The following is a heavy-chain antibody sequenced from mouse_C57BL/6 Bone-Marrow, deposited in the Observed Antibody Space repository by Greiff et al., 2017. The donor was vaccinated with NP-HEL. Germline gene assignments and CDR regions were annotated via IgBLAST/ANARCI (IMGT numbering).Heavy chain of an antibody. CDR3: ARGLLLRPDY. D-gene: IGHD1-1*01. J-gene: IGHJ2*01. V-gene: IGHV7-3*01. CDR2: IRNKANGYTT. Sequence: EVKVVESGGGLVQPGGSLSLSCAASGFTFTDYYMSWVRQPPGKALEWLGFIRNKANGYTTEYSASVKGRFTISRDNSQSILYLQMNALRAEDSATYYCARGLLLRPDYWGQGTTLTVSS. CDR1: GFTFTDYY.